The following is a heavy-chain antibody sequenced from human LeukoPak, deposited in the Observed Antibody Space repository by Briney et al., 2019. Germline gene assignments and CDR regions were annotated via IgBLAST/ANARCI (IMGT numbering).Heavy chain of an antibody. CDR3: AKSLAAEAYYYDNSGFLN. CDR2: IKQDGSAK. J-gene: IGHJ4*02. V-gene: IGHV3-7*03. D-gene: IGHD3-22*01. Sequence: PGGSLRLSCAASGFTFNRYWMSWVRQAPGKELQWVANIKQDGSAKYYVDSVKGRFTISRDNAKNSLYLQMNSLRAEYTAVYYCAKSLAAEAYYYDNSGFLNWGQGILVTVSS. CDR1: GFTFNRYW.